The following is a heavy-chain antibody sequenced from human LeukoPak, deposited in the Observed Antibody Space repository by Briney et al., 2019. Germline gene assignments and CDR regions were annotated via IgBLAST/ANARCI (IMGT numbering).Heavy chain of an antibody. D-gene: IGHD1-26*01. CDR3: ATDQARLSGSYSYGWY. Sequence: GASVKVSCKVSGYTLTELSMHWVRQAPGKGLEWMGGFDPEDGETIYAQKFQGRVTMTEDTSTDTAYMELSSLRSEDTAVYYCATDQARLSGSYSYGWYWGQGTLVTVSS. CDR2: FDPEDGET. V-gene: IGHV1-24*01. J-gene: IGHJ4*02. CDR1: GYTLTELS.